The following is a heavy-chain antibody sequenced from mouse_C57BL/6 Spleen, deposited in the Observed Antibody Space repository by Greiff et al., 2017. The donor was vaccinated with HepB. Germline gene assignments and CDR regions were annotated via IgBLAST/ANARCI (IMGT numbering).Heavy chain of an antibody. CDR3: ARGGYYVAWFAY. Sequence: DVKLVESGGGLVKPGGSLKLSCAASGFTFSDYGMHWVRQAPEKGLEWVAYISSGSSTIYYADTVKGRFTISRDNAKNTLFLQMTSLRSEDTAMYYCARGGYYVAWFAYWGQGTLVTVSA. J-gene: IGHJ3*01. CDR1: GFTFSDYG. D-gene: IGHD2-3*01. V-gene: IGHV5-17*01. CDR2: ISSGSSTI.